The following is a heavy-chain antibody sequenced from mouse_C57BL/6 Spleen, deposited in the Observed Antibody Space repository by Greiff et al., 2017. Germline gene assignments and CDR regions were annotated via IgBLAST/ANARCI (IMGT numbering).Heavy chain of an antibody. J-gene: IGHJ3*01. V-gene: IGHV1-55*01. CDR2: IYPGSGST. D-gene: IGHD2-5*01. CDR3: ARGGDYYSNYLFAY. CDR1: GYTFTSYW. Sequence: QVQLQQPGAELVKPGASVKMSCKASGYTFTSYWITWVKQRPGQGLEWIGDIYPGSGSTNYNEKFKSKATLTVDTSSSTAYMQLSSLTSEDSAVYYCARGGDYYSNYLFAYWGQGTLVTVSA.